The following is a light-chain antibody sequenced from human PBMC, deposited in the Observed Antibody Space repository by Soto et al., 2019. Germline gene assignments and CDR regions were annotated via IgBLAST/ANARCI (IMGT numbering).Light chain of an antibody. CDR2: GAS. Sequence: ILMTQSPATLSVSPGERATLSCRASQSVSTILAWFQQRPGQAPRLLISGASTRAAGIPARFSGSGSGTDFTLTISSLQSEDFAVYYCQQHDAWPPTFGQGTKVDIK. CDR1: QSVSTI. CDR3: QQHDAWPPT. V-gene: IGKV3-15*01. J-gene: IGKJ1*01.